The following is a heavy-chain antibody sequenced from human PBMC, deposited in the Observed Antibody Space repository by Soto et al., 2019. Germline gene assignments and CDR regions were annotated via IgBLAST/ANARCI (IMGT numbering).Heavy chain of an antibody. CDR3: ARRLLGATVTYFDY. CDR1: GFTFSSYA. Sequence: EVQLLESGGGLVQAGGSLRLSCAASGFTFSSYAMGWVRQAPGKGLEWVSSIDSSGGSTYYADSVKGRFTMSRDKSKNTLYLQMSSLRAEDTAVYYCARRLLGATVTYFDYWGQGTLVTVSS. J-gene: IGHJ4*01. CDR2: IDSSGGST. D-gene: IGHD1-26*01. V-gene: IGHV3-23*01.